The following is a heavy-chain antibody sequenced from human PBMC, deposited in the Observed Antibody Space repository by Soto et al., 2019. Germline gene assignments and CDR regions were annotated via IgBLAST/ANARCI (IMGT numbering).Heavy chain of an antibody. D-gene: IGHD3-3*01. V-gene: IGHV3-33*06. CDR2: IWNDGSKK. CDR3: AKGPAQTSNDDVGPLDY. Sequence: QVQLVESGGGVVQPGRSLRLSCAASGFTFTTYSMQWVRQAPGKGLEWVSLIWNDGSKKYYADSVKGRFTISRDDAKNTMHWDMLSLRAEDTAVYYCAKGPAQTSNDDVGPLDYWGQGTLVTVSS. CDR1: GFTFTTYS. J-gene: IGHJ4*02.